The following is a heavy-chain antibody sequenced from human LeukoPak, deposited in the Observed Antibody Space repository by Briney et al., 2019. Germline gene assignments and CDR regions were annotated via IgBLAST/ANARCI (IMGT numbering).Heavy chain of an antibody. CDR2: ISYTGST. V-gene: IGHV4-61*03. Sequence: SETLSLTCTVSGGSVSSGSYYWSWIWQPPGKGLEWLGYISYTGSTNYNPSLMSRVTISVDTSKNHFSLKLSSVTAADTAVYYCAREAHYYDSSGYYWGYYFDYWGQGTLVTVSS. D-gene: IGHD3-22*01. CDR3: AREAHYYDSSGYYWGYYFDY. CDR1: GGSVSSGSYY. J-gene: IGHJ4*02.